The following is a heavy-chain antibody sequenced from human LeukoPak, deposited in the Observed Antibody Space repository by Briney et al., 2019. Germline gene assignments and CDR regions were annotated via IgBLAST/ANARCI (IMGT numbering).Heavy chain of an antibody. CDR2: INPSGGST. Sequence: ASVKVSCKVSGYTLTELSMHWVRQAPGKGLEWMGIINPSGGSTSYAQKFQGRVTMTRDTSTSTVYMELSSLRSEDTAVYYCASSGDGSAFYGYWGQGTLVTVSS. CDR3: ASSGDGSAFYGY. J-gene: IGHJ4*02. V-gene: IGHV1-46*01. CDR1: GYTLTELS. D-gene: IGHD2-21*02.